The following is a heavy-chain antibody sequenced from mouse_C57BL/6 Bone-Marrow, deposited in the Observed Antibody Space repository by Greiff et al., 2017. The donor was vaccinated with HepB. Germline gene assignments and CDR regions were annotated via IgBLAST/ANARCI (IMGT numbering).Heavy chain of an antibody. V-gene: IGHV1-64*01. CDR2: IHPNSGST. CDR3: ARVGWLLRYFDV. J-gene: IGHJ1*03. D-gene: IGHD2-3*01. CDR1: GHTFTSYW. Sequence: VQLQQPGAELVKPGASVKLSCKASGHTFTSYWMHWVKQRPGQGLEWIGMIHPNSGSTNYNEKFKSKATLTVDKSSSTAYMQLSSLTSEDSAVYYCARVGWLLRYFDVWGTGTTVTVSS.